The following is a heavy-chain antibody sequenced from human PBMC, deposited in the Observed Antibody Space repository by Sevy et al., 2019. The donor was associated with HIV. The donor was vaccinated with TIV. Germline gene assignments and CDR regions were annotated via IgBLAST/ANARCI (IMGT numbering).Heavy chain of an antibody. V-gene: IGHV1-24*01. D-gene: IGHD3-22*01. Sequence: ASVKVSCKVSGYTLTQLSMHWVRQAPGKGLEWMGSFDPEDGETIYAQKFQGRVTMTEDTSTDTAYMELSRLKSEDTAVFYCAITKDYYDSSGYPFEYWGQGTLVTVSS. CDR1: GYTLTQLS. J-gene: IGHJ4*02. CDR3: AITKDYYDSSGYPFEY. CDR2: FDPEDGET.